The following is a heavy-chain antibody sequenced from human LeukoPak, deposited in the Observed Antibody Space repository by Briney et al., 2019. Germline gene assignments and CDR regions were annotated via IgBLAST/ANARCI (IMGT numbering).Heavy chain of an antibody. D-gene: IGHD3-10*01. J-gene: IGHJ5*02. CDR2: INQDGSEK. Sequence: GGSLRLSCGASGFTFSSDWMSWVRQAPGKGLEWVANINQDGSEKYYVDSVKGRFTISRDNGKNSLYLQMNSLRAEDTAVYYCARDDYYGSGANWFDPWGQGTLVTASS. CDR1: GFTFSSDW. CDR3: ARDDYYGSGANWFDP. V-gene: IGHV3-7*01.